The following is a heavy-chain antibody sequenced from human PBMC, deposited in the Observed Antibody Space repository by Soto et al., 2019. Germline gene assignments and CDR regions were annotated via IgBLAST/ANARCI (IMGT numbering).Heavy chain of an antibody. J-gene: IGHJ4*02. CDR2: IIPIFGTA. CDR3: ARGGSPNSYGLPYFDY. D-gene: IGHD5-18*01. V-gene: IGHV1-69*13. CDR1: GGTFSSYA. Sequence: ASVKVSCKASGGTFSSYAISWVRQAPGQGLEWMGGIIPIFGTANYAQKFQGRVTITADESTSTAYMELSSLRSEDTAVYYCARGGSPNSYGLPYFDYWGQGTLVTVSS.